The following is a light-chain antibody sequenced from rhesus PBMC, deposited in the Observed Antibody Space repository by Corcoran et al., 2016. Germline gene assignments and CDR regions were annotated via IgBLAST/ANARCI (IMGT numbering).Light chain of an antibody. V-gene: IGKV1-33*01. CDR2: AAS. CDR3: QQRNSYPPT. CDR1: QGISNA. J-gene: IGKJ1*01. Sequence: DIHMTQSPSSLSASVGDKVTITCRASQGISNALAWYQQKPRKAPKLLIYAASNLQSGVPSRFSGSGSGTDFTLTISRLQPEEFAVYYGQQRNSYPPTFGQGTKVEIK.